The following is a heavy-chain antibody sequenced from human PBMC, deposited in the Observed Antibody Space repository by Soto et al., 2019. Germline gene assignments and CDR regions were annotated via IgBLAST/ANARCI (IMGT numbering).Heavy chain of an antibody. CDR2: INSDGSVS. CDR1: GFTFSNYW. J-gene: IGHJ6*03. D-gene: IGHD2-15*01. V-gene: IGHV3-74*01. Sequence: EVQRVESGGGLVQPGGSLRLSCTASGFTFSNYWMYWVRQAPGKGLVWVSRINSDGSVSSYADSVKGRLTIFRDNVKNTLYLQMDSLRAEDTAVYYCARGDCVGGPCYSLAGSFYYYMDVWGKGTTVTVFS. CDR3: ARGDCVGGPCYSLAGSFYYYMDV.